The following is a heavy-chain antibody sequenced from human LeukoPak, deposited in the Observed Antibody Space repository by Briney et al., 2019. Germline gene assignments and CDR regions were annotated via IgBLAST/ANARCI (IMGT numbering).Heavy chain of an antibody. CDR2: IISKSDGGTT. CDR1: GGSISSYY. V-gene: IGHV3-15*01. Sequence: ETLSLTCTVSGGSISSYYWSWVRQTPGKRLEWIGRIISKSDGGTTDYAAPVKGRFITSRDDSKGTLYLQLNSLRSDDTAVYYCLAQYYFDYWGRGTLVTVSS. D-gene: IGHD5-24*01. J-gene: IGHJ4*02. CDR3: LAQYYFDY.